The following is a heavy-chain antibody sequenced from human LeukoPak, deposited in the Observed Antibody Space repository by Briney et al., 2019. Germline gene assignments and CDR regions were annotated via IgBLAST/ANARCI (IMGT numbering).Heavy chain of an antibody. J-gene: IGHJ4*02. Sequence: GESLKISCKGAGYKFTSYWIGWVRQMPGKGLEWMGIIYPGDSDTRYSPSFQGQVTISADKSISTAYLQWSSLKASDTAMYYCARRSHTYYYDSSGSNFDYWGQGTLVTVSS. CDR3: ARRSHTYYYDSSGSNFDY. CDR1: GYKFTSYW. CDR2: IYPGDSDT. V-gene: IGHV5-51*01. D-gene: IGHD3-22*01.